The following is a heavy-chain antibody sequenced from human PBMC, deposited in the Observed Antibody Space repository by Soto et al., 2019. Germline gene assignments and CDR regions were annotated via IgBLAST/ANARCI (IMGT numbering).Heavy chain of an antibody. J-gene: IGHJ1*01. CDR2: IYSGGST. V-gene: IGHV3-53*01. CDR1: GFTVSSNY. Sequence: EVQLVESGGGLVQPGGSLRRSCAASGFTVSSNYMSWVRQAPGKGLEWVSVIYSGGSTYYADSVKARFTISRDNSKTTLYLQMNSLRAEDTAVYYCARDRVESGYPEYFQHWGQGTLVTVSS. CDR3: ARDRVESGYPEYFQH. D-gene: IGHD3-22*01.